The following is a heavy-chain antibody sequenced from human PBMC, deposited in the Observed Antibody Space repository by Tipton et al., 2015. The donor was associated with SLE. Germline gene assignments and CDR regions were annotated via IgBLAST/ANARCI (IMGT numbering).Heavy chain of an antibody. D-gene: IGHD3-22*01. CDR1: GYTFTKYA. CDR2: INTNTGNP. CDR3: ASLTYDSSGYYSNFFYYGLDV. Sequence: QSGAEVKKPGASVEVSCKASGYTFTKYAMNWVRQAPGQGLEWMGWINTNTGNPTYAQDFTGRFVFSLDTSVSTAYLQISSLKAEDTAVYYCASLTYDSSGYYSNFFYYGLDVWGQGTTVTVSS. J-gene: IGHJ6*02. V-gene: IGHV7-4-1*02.